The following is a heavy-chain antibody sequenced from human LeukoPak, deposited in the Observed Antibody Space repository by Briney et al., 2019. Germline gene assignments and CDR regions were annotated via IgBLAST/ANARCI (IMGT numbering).Heavy chain of an antibody. CDR3: APLDERSTWLN. CDR2: IIPIFGKA. CDR1: GGTFSSYA. V-gene: IGHV1-69*06. J-gene: IGHJ4*02. Sequence: ASVTVSCKASGGTFSSYAISWVRQAPGEGLEWMGGIIPIFGKAKYAKRWQGRVTISADKSTRTACMEVSRVRSEGTAVYDCAPLDERSTWLNCGQGTLVTVSS. D-gene: IGHD6-13*01.